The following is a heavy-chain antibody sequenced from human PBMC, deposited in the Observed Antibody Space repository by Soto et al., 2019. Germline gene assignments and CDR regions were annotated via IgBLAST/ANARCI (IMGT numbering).Heavy chain of an antibody. D-gene: IGHD3-22*01. CDR3: ARGVVYYDSSGYYPDAFDI. Sequence: SVKVSCKASGGTFSSYAISWVRQAPGQGLEWMGGIIPIFGTANYAQMFQGRVTITADESTSTAYMELSSLRSEDTAVYYCARGVVYYDSSGYYPDAFDIWGQGTMVTVSS. CDR1: GGTFSSYA. V-gene: IGHV1-69*13. J-gene: IGHJ3*02. CDR2: IIPIFGTA.